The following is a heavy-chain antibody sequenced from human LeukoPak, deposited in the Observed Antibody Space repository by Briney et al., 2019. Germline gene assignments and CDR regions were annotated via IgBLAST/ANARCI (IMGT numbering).Heavy chain of an antibody. J-gene: IGHJ4*02. V-gene: IGHV1-24*01. CDR2: FDPEDGET. Sequence: ASVTVSFKVSGYTLSELPMHWVRQAPGKGLGWMGGFDPEDGETISAQKFQGRVTMTEDASRDTAYMELSSLRSEDTAVYYCARVAPLNSSGWKYFFDHWGQGTLVTVST. CDR1: GYTLSELP. CDR3: ARVAPLNSSGWKYFFDH. D-gene: IGHD6-19*01.